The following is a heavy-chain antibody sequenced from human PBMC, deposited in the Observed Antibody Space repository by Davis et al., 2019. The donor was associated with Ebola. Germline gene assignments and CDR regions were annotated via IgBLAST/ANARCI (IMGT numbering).Heavy chain of an antibody. CDR1: GFTFDDYA. Sequence: PGGSLRLSCAASGFTFDDYAMHWVRQAPGKGLEWVSGISWNSGSIGYADSVKGRFTISRDNAKNSLYLQMNSLRAEDTALYYCARLENIGSLGWGQGTLVTVSS. D-gene: IGHD3-16*01. V-gene: IGHV3-9*01. J-gene: IGHJ4*02. CDR3: ARLENIGSLG. CDR2: ISWNSGSI.